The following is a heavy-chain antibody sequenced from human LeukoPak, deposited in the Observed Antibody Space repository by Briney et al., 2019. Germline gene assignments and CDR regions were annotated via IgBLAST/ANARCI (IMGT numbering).Heavy chain of an antibody. CDR1: GGSISSGSYY. CDR2: IYTSGST. D-gene: IGHD2-2*01. CDR3: ASAYCSSTSCSFDY. V-gene: IGHV4-61*02. Sequence: SETLSLTCTVSGGSISSGSYYWSWIRQPAGKGLEWIGRIYTSGSTNYNPSLKSRVTISVYTSKNQFSLKLSSVTAADTAVYYCASAYCSSTSCSFDYWGQGTLVTVSS. J-gene: IGHJ4*02.